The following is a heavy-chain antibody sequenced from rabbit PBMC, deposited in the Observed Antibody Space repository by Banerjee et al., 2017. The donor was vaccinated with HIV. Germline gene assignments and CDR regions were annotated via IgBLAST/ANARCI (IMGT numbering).Heavy chain of an antibody. CDR3: ARDPIGSFDL. V-gene: IGHV1S45*01. D-gene: IGHD5-1*01. Sequence: QQQLEESGGGLVQPEGSLTLTCTASGFDLSSYCDMCWVRQAPGKGLEWIGYIYTGTGGTRYASWAKGRFTISKTSSTTVTLQMTSLTAADTATYFCARDPIGSFDLWGPGTLVTVS. CDR1: GFDLSSYCD. CDR2: IYTGTGGT. J-gene: IGHJ4*01.